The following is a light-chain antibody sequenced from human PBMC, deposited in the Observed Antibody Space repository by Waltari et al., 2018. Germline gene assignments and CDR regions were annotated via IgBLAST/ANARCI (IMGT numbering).Light chain of an antibody. CDR2: SNN. Sequence: SVLTQLPSASGPPGQGVTVACSGSSSNIGRNAVTCYQQLPGTAPKLLIYSNNQRPSGVPDRFSGSKSGTSASLAISGLQSEDEADYYCAAWDDSLNGLYVFGTGTKVTVL. CDR1: SSNIGRNA. V-gene: IGLV1-44*01. J-gene: IGLJ1*01. CDR3: AAWDDSLNGLYV.